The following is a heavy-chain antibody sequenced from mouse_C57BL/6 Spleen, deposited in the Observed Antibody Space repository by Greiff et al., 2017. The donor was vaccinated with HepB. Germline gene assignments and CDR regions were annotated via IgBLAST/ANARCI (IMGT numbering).Heavy chain of an antibody. CDR1: GYAFSSYW. V-gene: IGHV1-80*01. Sequence: VQLQQSGAELVKPGASVKISCKASGYAFSSYWMNWVKQRPGKGLEWIGQIYPGDGDTNYNGKFKGKATLTADKSSSTAYMQLSSLTSEDSAVYFCARWPITTVAYFDYWGQGTTLTVSS. CDR2: IYPGDGDT. CDR3: ARWPITTVAYFDY. J-gene: IGHJ2*01. D-gene: IGHD1-1*01.